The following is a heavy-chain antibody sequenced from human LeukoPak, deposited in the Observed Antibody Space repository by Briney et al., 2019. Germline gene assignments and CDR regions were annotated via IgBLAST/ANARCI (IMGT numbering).Heavy chain of an antibody. J-gene: IGHJ4*02. CDR3: MRGGTDDY. V-gene: IGHV3-30*01. D-gene: IGHD3-16*01. CDR2: MSYDGGTK. Sequence: GRSLRLSCAASGFTFSTYAMHWFRQAPGKGLEWVAVMSYDGGTKYYAESVKGRFTISRDNSKNTLYLQLNSLRAEDTAVYYCMRGGTDDYWGQGTLVTVSS. CDR1: GFTFSTYA.